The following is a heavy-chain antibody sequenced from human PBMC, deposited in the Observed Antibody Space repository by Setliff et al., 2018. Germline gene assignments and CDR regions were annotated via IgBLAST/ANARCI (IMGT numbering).Heavy chain of an antibody. CDR3: AREAGYYDSSGPVGVPYYYYMDV. J-gene: IGHJ6*03. V-gene: IGHV4-39*07. D-gene: IGHD3-22*01. CDR1: GGSISSGSYY. Sequence: SETLSLTCTVSGGSISSGSYYWSWIRQPAGKGLEWIGSIYYSGSTYYNPSLKSRVTISVDTSKNQLSLKLSSVTAADTAVYYCAREAGYYDSSGPVGVPYYYYMDVWGKGTTVTVSS. CDR2: IYYSGST.